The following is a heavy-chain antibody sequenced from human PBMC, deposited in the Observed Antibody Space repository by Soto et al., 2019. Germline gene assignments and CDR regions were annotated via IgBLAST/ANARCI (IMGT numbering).Heavy chain of an antibody. V-gene: IGHV4-31*02. D-gene: IGHD2-15*01. CDR1: GGSIIRGGHY. CDR2: IYCTGST. J-gene: IGHJ6*02. CDR3: ARVRFDGLPAASRFLYILDV. Sequence: SETLCDTWTGSGGSIIRGGHYGTWVRQHPGKGLEWMGYIYCTGSTSYNPSLESRRTISVDTSKNQFSLRLDSVTAADTAVYSCARVRFDGLPAASRFLYILDVWCQCTTVT.